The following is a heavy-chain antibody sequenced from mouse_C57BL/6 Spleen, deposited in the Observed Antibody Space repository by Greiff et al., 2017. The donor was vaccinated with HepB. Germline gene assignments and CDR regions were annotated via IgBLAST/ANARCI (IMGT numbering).Heavy chain of an antibody. Sequence: EVQLVESGGGLVKPGGSLKLSCAASGFTFSSYGMSWVRQTPDKRLEWVATISSGGSYTYYPDSVKGRFTISRDNAKNTLYLQMSSLKSEDTAMYYCARGSTMITTGYYYAMDYWGQGTSVTVSS. J-gene: IGHJ4*01. D-gene: IGHD2-4*01. V-gene: IGHV5-6*01. CDR2: ISSGGSYT. CDR3: ARGSTMITTGYYYAMDY. CDR1: GFTFSSYG.